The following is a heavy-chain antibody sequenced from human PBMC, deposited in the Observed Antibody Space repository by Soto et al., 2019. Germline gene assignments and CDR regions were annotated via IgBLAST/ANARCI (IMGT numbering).Heavy chain of an antibody. D-gene: IGHD2-2*01. V-gene: IGHV3-30-3*01. CDR1: GFTFSSYA. CDR3: GRCTSTSCHLGSDY. Sequence: QVLLVDSGGGVVQPGRSLRLSCAASGFTFSSYAMNWVRQAPGKGLEWVALISHDGINKYYADSVRGRFTISRDSSTNTLYLQMNSLRAADTAVYYCGRCTSTSCHLGSDYWGQGILVTVSS. CDR2: ISHDGINK. J-gene: IGHJ4*02.